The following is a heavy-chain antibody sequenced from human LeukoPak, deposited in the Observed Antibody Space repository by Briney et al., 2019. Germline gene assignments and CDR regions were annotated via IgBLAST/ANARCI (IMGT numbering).Heavy chain of an antibody. D-gene: IGHD6-13*01. V-gene: IGHV3-30-3*01. CDR3: AKEFSSSWYHPTPFFDY. Sequence: GRSLRLSCAASGFTFSSYAMHWVRQAPGKGLEWVAVISYDGSNKYYADSVKGRFTISRDNSKNMLYLQMNSLRAEDTAVYYCAKEFSSSWYHPTPFFDYWGQGTLVTVSS. J-gene: IGHJ4*02. CDR2: ISYDGSNK. CDR1: GFTFSSYA.